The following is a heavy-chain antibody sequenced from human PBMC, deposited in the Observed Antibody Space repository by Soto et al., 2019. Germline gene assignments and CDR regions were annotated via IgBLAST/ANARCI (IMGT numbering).Heavy chain of an antibody. CDR3: ARDLMSASGEDYCYGMDD. J-gene: IGHJ6*02. V-gene: IGHV3-53*01. Sequence: GQSLTPSSAPSTLSLTSNYTSWVRPPHGNGLEWVSATYSDGTTSYDDSVKGRFPIPRAHSQTTPSLQIKSLKAEATPVYYCARDLMSASGEDYCYGMDDWGQGTMVTVSS. CDR1: TLSLTSNY. CDR2: TYSDGTT. D-gene: IGHD7-27*01.